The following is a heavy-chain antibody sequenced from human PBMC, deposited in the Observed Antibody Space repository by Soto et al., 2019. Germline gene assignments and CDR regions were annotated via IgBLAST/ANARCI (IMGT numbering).Heavy chain of an antibody. CDR3: AREVVAATPLVHYCYMDV. D-gene: IGHD2-15*01. Sequence: ASVKVSCKASGYTFTSYGISWVRQAPGQGLEWMGWISAYNGNTNYAQKLQGRVTMTTDTSTSTAYMELRSLRSDDTAVYYCAREVVAATPLVHYCYMDVWGKGTTVTVSS. CDR1: GYTFTSYG. J-gene: IGHJ6*03. CDR2: ISAYNGNT. V-gene: IGHV1-18*01.